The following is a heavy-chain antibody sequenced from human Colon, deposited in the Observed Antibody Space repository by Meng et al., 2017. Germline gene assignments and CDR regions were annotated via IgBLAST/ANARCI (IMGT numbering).Heavy chain of an antibody. J-gene: IGHJ4*02. CDR1: GGSGSTINW. V-gene: IGHV4-4*02. CDR3: ARVPTTVDPFES. Sequence: LGMPSGPLALTWSSFGGSGSTINWLGLVSQTPGGGLERMWEVYQNRSTNYSSSLKSRVTISLDKTKNQFSLKVSYMTAADAAVYFCARVPTTVDPFESWGQGTLVTVSS. CDR2: VYQNRST. D-gene: IGHD4-23*01.